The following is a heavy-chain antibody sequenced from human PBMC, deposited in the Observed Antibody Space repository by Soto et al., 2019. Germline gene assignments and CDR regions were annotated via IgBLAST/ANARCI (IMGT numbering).Heavy chain of an antibody. CDR3: ARGPLGFWSGYSGYYYYGMDV. D-gene: IGHD3-3*01. J-gene: IGHJ6*02. CDR2: ISSSGSTI. Sequence: EVQLVESGGGLVQPGGSLRLSCAASGFTFSSYEMNWVRQAPGKGLELVSYISSSGSTIYYADSVKGRFTISRDNAKNSLYLQMNSLRAEDTAVYYCARGPLGFWSGYSGYYYYGMDVWGQGTTVTVSS. CDR1: GFTFSSYE. V-gene: IGHV3-48*03.